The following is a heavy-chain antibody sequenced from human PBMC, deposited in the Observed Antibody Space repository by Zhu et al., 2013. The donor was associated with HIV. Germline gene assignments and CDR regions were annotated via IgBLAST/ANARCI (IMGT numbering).Heavy chain of an antibody. V-gene: IGHV3-33*01. CDR2: IWYDGSNK. D-gene: IGHD6-13*01. Sequence: VQLVESGGGVVQPGRSLRLSCAASGFTFSSYGMHWVRQAPGKGLEWVAVIWYDGSNKYYADSVKGRFTISRDNSKNTLYLQMNSLRAEDTAVYYCARERGGHSSSWIHYWYFDLWGRGTLVTVSS. CDR1: GFTFSSYG. J-gene: IGHJ2*01. CDR3: ARERGGHSSSWIHYWYFDL.